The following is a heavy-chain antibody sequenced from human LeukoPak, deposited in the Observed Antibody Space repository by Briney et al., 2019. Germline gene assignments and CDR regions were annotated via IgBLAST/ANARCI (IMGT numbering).Heavy chain of an antibody. Sequence: GGSLRLSCAATGFTFSRYDMTWVRQGPGRGLEWVSIIGRNGDATYYADSVKGRFSISRDNSKSTLYLQMSSLNAEDTAVYYCAKRLGSGTFYRAFDMWGQGTMVTISS. D-gene: IGHD3-10*02. CDR2: IGRNGDAT. CDR1: GFTFSRYD. CDR3: AKRLGSGTFYRAFDM. J-gene: IGHJ3*02. V-gene: IGHV3-23*01.